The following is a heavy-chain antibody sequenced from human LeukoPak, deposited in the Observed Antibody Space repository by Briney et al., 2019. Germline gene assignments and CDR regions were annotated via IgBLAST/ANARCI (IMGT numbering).Heavy chain of an antibody. CDR2: MNPNSGNT. Sequence: GASVKVSCKASGYTFTSYDINWVRQATGQGLEWMGWMNPNSGNTGYAQKFQGRVTMTRNTSISTAYMELSSLRSEDTAVYYCARGHLITMVRGVITHFDYWGQGTLVTVSS. V-gene: IGHV1-8*01. D-gene: IGHD3-10*01. J-gene: IGHJ4*02. CDR3: ARGHLITMVRGVITHFDY. CDR1: GYTFTSYD.